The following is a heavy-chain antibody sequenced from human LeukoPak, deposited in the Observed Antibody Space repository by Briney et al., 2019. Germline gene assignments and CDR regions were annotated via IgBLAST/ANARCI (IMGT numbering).Heavy chain of an antibody. CDR2: ISAHYVNP. Sequence: ASVKVSSKASGYTFTSYSISWVRQAPGQGVEGMGWISAHYVNPFYELKVKCRVTMTTDTSTSTAYIELRILKSDDTPVYYCPRASYCSGGSCYSDYWGEGALVTVSS. CDR3: PRASYCSGGSCYSDY. V-gene: IGHV1-18*01. CDR1: GYTFTSYS. J-gene: IGHJ4*02. D-gene: IGHD2-15*01.